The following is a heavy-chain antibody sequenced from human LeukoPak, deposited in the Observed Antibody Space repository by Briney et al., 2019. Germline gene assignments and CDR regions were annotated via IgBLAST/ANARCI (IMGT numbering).Heavy chain of an antibody. Sequence: GGSLRLSCAASGFTFSGYGMHWVRQAPGKGLEWVAFIPYDGSNKYYADSVKGRFTISRDNSKNTLYLQMNSLRPEDTAVYYCAKDSLAPIFYHYMDVWGKGTTVTVSS. CDR3: AKDSLAPIFYHYMDV. CDR2: IPYDGSNK. V-gene: IGHV3-30*02. CDR1: GFTFSGYG. J-gene: IGHJ6*03.